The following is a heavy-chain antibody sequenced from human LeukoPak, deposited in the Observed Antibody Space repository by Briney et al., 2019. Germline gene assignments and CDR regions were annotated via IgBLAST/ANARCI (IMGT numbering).Heavy chain of an antibody. V-gene: IGHV4-38-2*01. J-gene: IGHJ3*02. CDR3: ARQNSMGRGVISRGPFDI. D-gene: IGHD3-10*01. CDR2: IYHTGST. CDR1: GFTFSSYA. Sequence: GSLRLSCAASGFTFSSYAMSWVRQSPGKGLEWIGSIYHTGSTYYKSSLKSRVTISADLSKNQFSLKLTSVTPADVAVYYCARQNSMGRGVISRGPFDIWGQGTKVTVSS.